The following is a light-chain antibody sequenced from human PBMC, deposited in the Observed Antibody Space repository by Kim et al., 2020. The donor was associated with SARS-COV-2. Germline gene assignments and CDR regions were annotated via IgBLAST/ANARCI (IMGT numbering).Light chain of an antibody. CDR2: EVT. V-gene: IGLV2-23*02. CDR3: CSYAGSFTYV. CDR1: NSDVGTYTL. J-gene: IGLJ1*01. Sequence: QPTTISCAGTNSDVGTYTLVSWYQQHPNKAPKLVIYEVTERPSGVSNRFSGSKSGNTASLTISGLQAEDEADYYCCSYAGSFTYVFGTGTKVTVL.